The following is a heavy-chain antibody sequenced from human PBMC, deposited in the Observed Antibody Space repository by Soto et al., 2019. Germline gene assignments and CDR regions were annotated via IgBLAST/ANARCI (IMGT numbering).Heavy chain of an antibody. CDR3: AKDIGPWLPTYFDY. D-gene: IGHD3-22*01. J-gene: IGHJ4*02. CDR2: ISGSGGST. CDR1: GFTFRSNA. Sequence: EVQLLESGGGLVQPGGSRRLSCAASGFTFRSNAMSWVRQAPGKGLGWVSAISGSGGSTYYADSVKGRFTISRDNSKNTLYLQMNSLRAEDTAVYYCAKDIGPWLPTYFDYWGQGTLVTVSS. V-gene: IGHV3-23*01.